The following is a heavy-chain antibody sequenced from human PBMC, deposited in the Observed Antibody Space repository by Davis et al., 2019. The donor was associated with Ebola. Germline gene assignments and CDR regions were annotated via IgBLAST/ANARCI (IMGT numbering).Heavy chain of an antibody. CDR3: AGGVGATTGWFDP. D-gene: IGHD1-26*01. J-gene: IGHJ5*02. Sequence: ESLKISCAVSGLPFSTYTMNWVRQAPGKGLEWIGEINHSRSTNYNPSLKRRVTISVDTSKNQFSLKLDSVTAADTAVYYSAGGVGATTGWFDPWGQGTLVTVSS. CDR2: INHSRST. CDR1: GLPFSTYT. V-gene: IGHV4-34*01.